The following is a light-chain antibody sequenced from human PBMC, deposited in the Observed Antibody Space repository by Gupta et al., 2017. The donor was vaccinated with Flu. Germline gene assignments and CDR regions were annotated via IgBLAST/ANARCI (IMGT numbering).Light chain of an antibody. CDR1: SSNIGIHY. CDR3: GTWDSSLSAGV. V-gene: IGLV1-51*02. Sequence: SSSNIGIHYVSWYQHLPGTTPKLLIYENTERPSGIPDRFSGSKSGTSATLGITGLQTGDEADYYCGTWDSSLSAGVFGGGTKLTVL. CDR2: ENT. J-gene: IGLJ3*02.